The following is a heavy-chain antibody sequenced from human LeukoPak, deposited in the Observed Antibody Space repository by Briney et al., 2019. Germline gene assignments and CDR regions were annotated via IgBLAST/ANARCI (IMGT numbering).Heavy chain of an antibody. J-gene: IGHJ4*02. Sequence: GGSLRLSCAASGFTFSRYGMHWVRQAPGKGLEWVAVISYDGSNEYYGDSVRGRFSISRDNSKNTLYLQMNSLRAEDTAVYYCAKDGGRHKGSGYSNDGDWGQGTLVTVSS. CDR3: AKDGGRHKGSGYSNDGD. D-gene: IGHD4-11*01. V-gene: IGHV3-30*18. CDR2: ISYDGSNE. CDR1: GFTFSRYG.